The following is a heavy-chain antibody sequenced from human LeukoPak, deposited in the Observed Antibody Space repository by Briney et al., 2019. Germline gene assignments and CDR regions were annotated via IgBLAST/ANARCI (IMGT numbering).Heavy chain of an antibody. CDR2: ISWNSGSI. CDR3: ARSPVDDYYGMDV. V-gene: IGHV3-9*01. Sequence: GGSLRLSCAASGFTFDDYAMHWVRQAPGKGLEWVSGISWNSGSIGYADSVKGRFTISRDNAKNSLYLQMNSLRAEDTALYYCARSPVDDYYGMDVWGQGTTVTVSS. J-gene: IGHJ6*02. CDR1: GFTFDDYA.